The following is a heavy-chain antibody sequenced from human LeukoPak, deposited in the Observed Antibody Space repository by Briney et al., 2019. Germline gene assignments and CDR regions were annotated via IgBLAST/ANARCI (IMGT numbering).Heavy chain of an antibody. J-gene: IGHJ4*02. D-gene: IGHD4-23*01. V-gene: IGHV3-23*01. CDR3: AKDGPLRWTYFDY. CDR2: VSSSGGTT. Sequence: GGSLRLSCAASRFIFSSSGMSWVRQAPGKGLEWVSTVSSSGGTTYYAGSVKGRFTISRDNSKNTLSLQMNSLRAEDTAVYYCAKDGPLRWTYFDYWGQGTLVTVSS. CDR1: RFIFSSSG.